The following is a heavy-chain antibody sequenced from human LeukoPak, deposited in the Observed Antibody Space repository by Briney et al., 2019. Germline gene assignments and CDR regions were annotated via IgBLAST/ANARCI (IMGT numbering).Heavy chain of an antibody. CDR1: GITLSNYA. Sequence: GGSLRLSCAVSGITLSNYAMSWVRQAPGKGLEWVAGISGSGGGTHYADSVKGRFTISRDNPKNTLYLQMNNLRAGDTAVYFCAKRGVVIRVILIGFHKEAYYFDSWGQGALVTVSS. J-gene: IGHJ4*02. D-gene: IGHD3-9*01. V-gene: IGHV3-23*01. CDR2: ISGSGGGT. CDR3: AKRGVVIRVILIGFHKEAYYFDS.